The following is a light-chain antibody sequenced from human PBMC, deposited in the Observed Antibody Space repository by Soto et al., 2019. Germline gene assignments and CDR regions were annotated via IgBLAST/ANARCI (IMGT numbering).Light chain of an antibody. J-gene: IGKJ1*01. Sequence: FTQSPGTLSSSPGERATLPCRATHEITSNYLAWYQQKPGQPPRPLIYGASSRATGIPYRFSGSGSGTDFTLTISRLEPEDFATYYCQQYYSRPRAFGQGTKVDIK. CDR1: HEITSNY. CDR3: QQYYSRPRA. V-gene: IGKV3-20*01. CDR2: GAS.